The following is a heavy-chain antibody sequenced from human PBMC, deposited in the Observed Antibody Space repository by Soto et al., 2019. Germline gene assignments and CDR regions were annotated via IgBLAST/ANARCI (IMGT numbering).Heavy chain of an antibody. Sequence: PSETLSLTCTVSGGSISSSSYYWGWIRQPPGKGLEWIGSIYYSGSTYYNPSLKSRVTISVDTSKNQFSLKLSSVTAADTAVYYCARRGTMIVPWGQGTLVTVSS. V-gene: IGHV4-39*01. CDR2: IYYSGST. D-gene: IGHD3-22*01. CDR3: ARRGTMIVP. J-gene: IGHJ5*02. CDR1: GGSISSSSYY.